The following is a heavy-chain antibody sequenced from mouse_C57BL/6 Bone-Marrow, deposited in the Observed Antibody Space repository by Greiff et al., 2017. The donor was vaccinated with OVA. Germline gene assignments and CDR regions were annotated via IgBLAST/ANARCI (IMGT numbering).Heavy chain of an antibody. V-gene: IGHV1-26*01. CDR3: AHYDYDRFDY. Sequence: EVQLQQSGPELVKPGASVKISCKASGYTFTDYYMNWVKQSHGKSLEWIGDINPNNGGTSYNQKFKGKATLTVDKSSSTAYMGLRSLTSEDSAVYYCAHYDYDRFDYWGQGTLVTVSA. J-gene: IGHJ3*01. CDR1: GYTFTDYY. D-gene: IGHD2-4*01. CDR2: INPNNGGT.